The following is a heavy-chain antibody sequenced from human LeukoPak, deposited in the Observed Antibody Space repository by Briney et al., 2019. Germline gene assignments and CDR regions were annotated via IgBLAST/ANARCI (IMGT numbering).Heavy chain of an antibody. Sequence: GGSLRLSCAASGFTFSSYGMSWVRQAPGKGLEWVANMNYDGSEKYYVDSVKGRFTISRDNAKNSLYLQMNSLRAEDTAVYYCARDIEAAGLFLDYWGQGTLVTVSS. J-gene: IGHJ4*02. V-gene: IGHV3-7*01. CDR1: GFTFSSYG. CDR2: MNYDGSEK. CDR3: ARDIEAAGLFLDY. D-gene: IGHD6-13*01.